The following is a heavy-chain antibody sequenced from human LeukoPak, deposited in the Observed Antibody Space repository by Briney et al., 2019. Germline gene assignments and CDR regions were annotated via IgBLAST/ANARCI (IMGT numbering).Heavy chain of an antibody. CDR1: GYTFTTYA. CDR3: VRAVVTVGLNWFDP. J-gene: IGHJ5*02. CDR2: INTNTGNP. D-gene: IGHD4-23*01. Sequence: ASVKVSCTASGYTFTTYAINWVRQAPGQGLEWMGWINTNTGNPTYAQGFTGRFVFSLDTSVTTAYLQIGSLKAEDTAIYYCVRAVVTVGLNWFDPWGQGTLVTVSS. V-gene: IGHV7-4-1*01.